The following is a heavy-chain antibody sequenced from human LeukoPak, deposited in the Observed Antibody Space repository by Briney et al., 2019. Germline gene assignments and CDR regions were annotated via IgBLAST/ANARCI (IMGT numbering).Heavy chain of an antibody. J-gene: IGHJ4*02. CDR2: IIPIFGTA. Sequence: ASVNVSRKPSLGTFSSYAISWVRQAPGPGLEWMGGIIPIFGTANHAQKFQGRVTITADESTSTACMELSSLRSEGTAVYYCAREIGGPYQLLSLDYWGQGTLVTVSS. CDR3: AREIGGPYQLLSLDY. V-gene: IGHV1-69*13. CDR1: LGTFSSYA. D-gene: IGHD2-2*01.